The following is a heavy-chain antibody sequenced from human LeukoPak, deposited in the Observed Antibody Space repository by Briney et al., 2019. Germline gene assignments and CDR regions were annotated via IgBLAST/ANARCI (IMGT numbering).Heavy chain of an antibody. Sequence: ASVKVSCKTSGYTSTSFDTNWVRHTTGHGPEWMGWVNCDNGNTRYARKFQGRVAIARDTSTSTVYLELNNLASDDTAIYYCTRGPFLNGNAYNWFDPWGQGTLVTVSS. CDR2: VNCDNGNT. V-gene: IGHV1-8*03. J-gene: IGHJ5*02. CDR3: TRGPFLNGNAYNWFDP. D-gene: IGHD1-20*01. CDR1: GYTSTSFD.